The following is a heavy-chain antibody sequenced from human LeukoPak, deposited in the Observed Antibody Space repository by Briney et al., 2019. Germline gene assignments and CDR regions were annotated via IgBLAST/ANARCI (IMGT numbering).Heavy chain of an antibody. V-gene: IGHV6-1*01. CDR2: TYYRSKWYS. CDR1: GDSVSSNTAA. D-gene: IGHD6-13*01. J-gene: IGHJ4*02. CDR3: TRGPDVTGAGTAFDY. Sequence: SQTLSLTCAISGDSVSSNTAAWNWIRQSPSGGLEWPGRTYYRSKWYSGCAVSVKSRITINADTSKNQFSLQLNSVTPEDSAVYYCTRGPDVTGAGTAFDYWGQGTLVTVSS.